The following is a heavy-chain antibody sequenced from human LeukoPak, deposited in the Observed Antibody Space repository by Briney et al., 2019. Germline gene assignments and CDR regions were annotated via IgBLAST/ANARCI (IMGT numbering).Heavy chain of an antibody. D-gene: IGHD6-19*01. CDR2: IYTSGST. CDR3: ARRRTRARSIAVTLAWFDP. Sequence: SETLSLTCTVSGGSISSYYWSWIRQPAGKGLEWIGRIYTSGSTNYNPSLKSRVTMSVDTSKNQFSLKLSSVTAADTAVYYCARRRTRARSIAVTLAWFDPWGQGTLVTVSS. J-gene: IGHJ5*02. V-gene: IGHV4-4*07. CDR1: GGSISSYY.